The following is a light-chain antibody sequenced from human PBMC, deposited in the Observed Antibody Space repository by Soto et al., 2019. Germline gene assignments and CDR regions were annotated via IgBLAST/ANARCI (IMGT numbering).Light chain of an antibody. Sequence: EIVLTQSPATLSVSPGERATLSCRASQTINNNLAWYQHISGQPPRLLIYSASTRATGIPARFSGSGSGTDFTLTISSLQSEDFAVYYCQHYNDWPLLTFGGGTKVEIK. CDR1: QTINNN. CDR2: SAS. J-gene: IGKJ4*01. CDR3: QHYNDWPLLT. V-gene: IGKV3-15*01.